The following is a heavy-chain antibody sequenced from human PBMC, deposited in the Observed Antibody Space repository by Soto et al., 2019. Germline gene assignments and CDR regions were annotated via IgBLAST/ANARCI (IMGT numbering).Heavy chain of an antibody. J-gene: IGHJ6*02. Sequence: EVQLVESGGGLGQRGGSLRLSCAASGFTFSSYDMHWVRQATGKGLEWVSAIGTAGDTYYPGSVKGRFTISRENAKNSLYLQMNSLRAGDTAVYYCARGGGLDGMDVWGQGTTVTVSS. D-gene: IGHD3-10*01. CDR2: IGTAGDT. V-gene: IGHV3-13*01. CDR3: ARGGGLDGMDV. CDR1: GFTFSSYD.